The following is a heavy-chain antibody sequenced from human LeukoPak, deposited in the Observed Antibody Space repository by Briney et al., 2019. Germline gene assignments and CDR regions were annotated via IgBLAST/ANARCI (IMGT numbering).Heavy chain of an antibody. V-gene: IGHV3-23*01. CDR2: TSGPGGSR. Sequence: PGGSLRLSCAASGFTFSSYAMSWVRQAPGKGLEWVSATSGPGGSRDYADSVKGRFTISRDNSKNTLYLQMNSLRAEDTAIYYCAKKVGLVSAPLYYFDLWGQRTLVTVSS. D-gene: IGHD6-6*01. CDR3: AKKVGLVSAPLYYFDL. CDR1: GFTFSSYA. J-gene: IGHJ4*02.